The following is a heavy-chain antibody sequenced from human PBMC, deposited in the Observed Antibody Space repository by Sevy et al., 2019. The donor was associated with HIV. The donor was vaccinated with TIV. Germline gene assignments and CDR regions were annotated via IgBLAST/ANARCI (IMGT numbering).Heavy chain of an antibody. CDR3: ARDHVLAAAGRIDY. D-gene: IGHD6-13*01. CDR2: INHSGST. J-gene: IGHJ4*02. V-gene: IGHV4-34*01. Sequence: SETLSLTCAVYGGSFSGYYWSWIRQPPGKGLEWIGEINHSGSTNYNPSLKSRVTISVDTSKNQFSLKLSSVTAADTAVYYCARDHVLAAAGRIDYWGQGTLVTVSS. CDR1: GGSFSGYY.